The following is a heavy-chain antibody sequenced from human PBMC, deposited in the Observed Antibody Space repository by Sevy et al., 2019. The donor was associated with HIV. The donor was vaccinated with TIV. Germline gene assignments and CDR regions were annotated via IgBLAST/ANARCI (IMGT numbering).Heavy chain of an antibody. CDR1: GGTFSSYA. CDR3: ARDGIAAGSYYYMDV. V-gene: IGHV1-69*06. J-gene: IGHJ6*03. D-gene: IGHD6-13*01. Sequence: ASVKVSCKASGGTFSSYAISWVRQAPGQGLEWMGGIIPIFGTANYAKKFQGRVTITADKSTSTAYMGLSSLRSEDTAVYYCARDGIAAGSYYYMDVWGKGTTVTVSS. CDR2: IIPIFGTA.